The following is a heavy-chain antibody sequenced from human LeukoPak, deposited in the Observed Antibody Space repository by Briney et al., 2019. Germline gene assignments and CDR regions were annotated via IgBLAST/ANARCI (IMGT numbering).Heavy chain of an antibody. CDR1: GFTFSSFA. CDR2: ISYDGSNK. V-gene: IGHV3-30*04. D-gene: IGHD1-1*01. CDR3: ARDPLGTRPGFDY. J-gene: IGHJ4*02. Sequence: PGGSLRLSCAASGFTFSSFAINWVRQAPGKGLEWVAVISYDGSNKYYADSVKGRFTISRDNSKNTLYLQMNSLRAEDTAVYYCARDPLGTRPGFDYWGQGTLVTVSS.